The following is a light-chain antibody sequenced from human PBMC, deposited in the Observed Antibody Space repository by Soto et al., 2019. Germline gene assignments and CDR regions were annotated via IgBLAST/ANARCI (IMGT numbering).Light chain of an antibody. CDR3: QQYSSSPSIT. CDR1: QSVDSSY. Sequence: EIVLTQSPDTLSLTPGERATLSCGASQSVDSSYVAWYQQKPGLAPRLLMFGASSRANGIPDRFSGSGSGTDFTLTISRLEPEDFAVYYCQQYSSSPSITFGQGTRLEIK. V-gene: IGKV3D-20*01. CDR2: GAS. J-gene: IGKJ5*01.